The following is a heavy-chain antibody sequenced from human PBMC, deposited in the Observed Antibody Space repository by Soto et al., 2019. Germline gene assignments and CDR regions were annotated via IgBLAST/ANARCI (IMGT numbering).Heavy chain of an antibody. Sequence: QITLKESGPTLVKPTQTLTLTCTFSGFSLSTSGVGVGWIRQPPGKALEWLALIYWDDDKRYSPSVKSRLTITKDTSKNQVVLTMTNMDPVDTATYYCAHSFRGAVSRVFDYWGQGTLVTVSS. CDR2: IYWDDDK. CDR1: GFSLSTSGVG. J-gene: IGHJ4*02. V-gene: IGHV2-5*02. D-gene: IGHD3-10*01. CDR3: AHSFRGAVSRVFDY.